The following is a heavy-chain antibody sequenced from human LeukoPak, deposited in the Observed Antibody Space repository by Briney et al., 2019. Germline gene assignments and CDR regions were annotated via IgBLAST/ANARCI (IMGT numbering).Heavy chain of an antibody. CDR2: ISTYNDKP. CDR1: GYTFPSYG. J-gene: IGHJ4*02. V-gene: IGHV1-18*01. D-gene: IGHD3-10*01. Sequence: GASVKVSCEASGYTFPSYGISWVRQAPGQGLEWMGWISTYNDKPGYAQKFQGRVTMATDSSTSTAYMELRSLGSDDTAVYYCARGYYFGSGSFYDYFDYWGQGTLVTVSS. CDR3: ARGYYFGSGSFYDYFDY.